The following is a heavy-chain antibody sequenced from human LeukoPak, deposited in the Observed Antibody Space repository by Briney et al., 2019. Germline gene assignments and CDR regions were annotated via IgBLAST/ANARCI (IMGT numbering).Heavy chain of an antibody. CDR2: IYPNSGGT. J-gene: IGHJ4*02. V-gene: IGHV1-2*02. CDR3: ATGRGYSYGFDS. Sequence: ASVKVSCKASGYTFSGYYMHWVRQAPGQGLEWMAWIYPNSGGTKYAQKFQGRVTVTRDTPISTAYMQLSRLKSDDTAVYYCATGRGYSYGFDSWGQGTLVTVSS. D-gene: IGHD5-18*01. CDR1: GYTFSGYY.